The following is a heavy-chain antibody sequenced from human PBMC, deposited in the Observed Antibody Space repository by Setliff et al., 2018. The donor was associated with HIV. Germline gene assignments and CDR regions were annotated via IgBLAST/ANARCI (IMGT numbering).Heavy chain of an antibody. CDR3: ARRPPLTTGREYYFDF. V-gene: IGHV4-4*09. D-gene: IGHD1-1*01. Sequence: SETLSLTCTVSGGSFTTYYWSWLRQPPGKELEWIGYFYTSGSTNYNPSLKSRVTISIDTSKNQFSLKLNAVTAADTAVYYCARRPPLTTGREYYFDFWGQGTLGTVSS. CDR2: FYTSGST. CDR1: GGSFTTYY. J-gene: IGHJ4*02.